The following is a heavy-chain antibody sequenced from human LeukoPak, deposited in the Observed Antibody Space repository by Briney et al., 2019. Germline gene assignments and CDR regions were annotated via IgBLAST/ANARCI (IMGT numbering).Heavy chain of an antibody. J-gene: IGHJ4*02. V-gene: IGHV4-59*01. D-gene: IGHD2-15*01. Sequence: PSETLSLTCAVYGGSFSDYYWSWIRQPPGKGLEWIGYIYYSGSTNYNPSLKSRVTISVDTSKNQFSLKLSSVTAADTAVYYCARGDIQTTALDYWGQGTLVTVSS. CDR2: IYYSGST. CDR1: GGSFSDYY. CDR3: ARGDIQTTALDY.